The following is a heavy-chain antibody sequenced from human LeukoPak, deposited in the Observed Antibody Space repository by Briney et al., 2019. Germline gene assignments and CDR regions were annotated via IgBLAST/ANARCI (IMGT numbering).Heavy chain of an antibody. D-gene: IGHD1-26*01. CDR3: AHILANISVGWFDP. V-gene: IGHV2-5*02. J-gene: IGHJ5*02. Sequence: SGPTLVKPTQTLTLTCTFSGMSLSTSGVGVGWIRQPPGKALEWLALIYWDDGKRYSPSLKSRLTITKDTSKNQVVLTMTNMDPVDTATYFCAHILANISVGWFDPWGLGTLVTVSS. CDR2: IYWDDGK. CDR1: GMSLSTSGVG.